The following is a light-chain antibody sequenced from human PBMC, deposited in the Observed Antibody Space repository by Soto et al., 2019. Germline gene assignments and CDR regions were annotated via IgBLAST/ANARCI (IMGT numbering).Light chain of an antibody. Sequence: EIVLTQSPGTLSSSPGERVTLSCRASQSVTSNYLAWYQQKPGQAPRLLIFGASTRATGIPARFSGSGSGTEFTLTISSLQSEDFGVYYCHQYNSWPLTFGGGTKVDIK. CDR3: HQYNSWPLT. CDR1: QSVTSN. CDR2: GAS. J-gene: IGKJ4*01. V-gene: IGKV3-15*01.